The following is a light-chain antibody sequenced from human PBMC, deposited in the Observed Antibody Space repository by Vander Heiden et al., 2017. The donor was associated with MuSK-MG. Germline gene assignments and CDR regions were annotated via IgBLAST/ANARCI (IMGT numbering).Light chain of an antibody. V-gene: IGKV1-9*01. CDR3: QRLDRYRLT. CDR2: RAS. Sequence: DVQLTQSPSFLSASVGDRVTITCRASQAISSFLAWYQQKPGKAPKLLISRASTLQSGVPPRFSGSESGTDFILTINILHPEDFATYYCQRLDRYRLTFGGGTKVDI. J-gene: IGKJ4*01. CDR1: QAISSF.